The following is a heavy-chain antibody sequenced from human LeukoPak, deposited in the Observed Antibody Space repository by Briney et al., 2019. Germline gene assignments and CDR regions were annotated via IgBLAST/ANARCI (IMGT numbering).Heavy chain of an antibody. CDR1: GGSISSSSYY. CDR2: IYYSGST. J-gene: IGHJ4*02. V-gene: IGHV4-39*01. Sequence: SETLSLTCTVSGGSISSSSYYWGWIRQPPGKGLEWIGSIYYSGSTYYIPSLKSRVTISVDTSKNQFSLKLSSVTAADTAVYYCASSGWYWGQYYFDYWGQGTLVTVSS. CDR3: ASSGWYWGQYYFDY. D-gene: IGHD6-19*01.